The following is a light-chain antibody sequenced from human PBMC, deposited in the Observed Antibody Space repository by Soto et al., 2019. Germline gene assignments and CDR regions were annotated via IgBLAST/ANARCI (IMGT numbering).Light chain of an antibody. CDR1: QSVSSSY. J-gene: IGKJ1*01. V-gene: IGKV3-20*01. CDR3: QQYGSSGT. Sequence: EIVLTQSPGTLSLSPGERSTLSCRASQSVSSSYLAWYQQKPGQAPRLLIYGASNRATGIPDRFSGSGSGTEFTLTIRRLEPEDFAVYYCQQYGSSGTFGQGTKVDIK. CDR2: GAS.